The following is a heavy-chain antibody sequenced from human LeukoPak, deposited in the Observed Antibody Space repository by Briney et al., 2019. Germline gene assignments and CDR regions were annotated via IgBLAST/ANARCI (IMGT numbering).Heavy chain of an antibody. D-gene: IGHD1-26*01. Sequence: SETLSLTCTVSGGSISSSSYYWGWIRQPPGKGLEWIGTIYYSGSTYYNPSLKSRVTTSIDTSKNQFSLKLSSVTAADTAVYYCARGGSIVGATPWGQGTLVTVSS. V-gene: IGHV4-39*07. CDR2: IYYSGST. J-gene: IGHJ5*02. CDR1: GGSISSSSYY. CDR3: ARGGSIVGATP.